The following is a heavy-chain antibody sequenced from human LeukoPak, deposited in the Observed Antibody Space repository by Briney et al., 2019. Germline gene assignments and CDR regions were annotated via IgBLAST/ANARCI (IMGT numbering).Heavy chain of an antibody. V-gene: IGHV3-13*01. Sequence: PAGSLRLSCAASGVTLIDYDMHWVRRVIGKGLEWVSAIGISGDTHYSGSVKGRFTISRENAESSLYLQMNSLRAEDTAVYYCARGAIQVSGIPEFDYWGQGTLVTVSS. J-gene: IGHJ4*02. CDR3: ARGAIQVSGIPEFDY. CDR1: GVTLIDYD. CDR2: IGISGDT. D-gene: IGHD6-19*01.